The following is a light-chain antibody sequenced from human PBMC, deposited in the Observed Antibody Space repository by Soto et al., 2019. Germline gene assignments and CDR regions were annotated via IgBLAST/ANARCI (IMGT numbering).Light chain of an antibody. Sequence: QLVLTQSPSASASLGASVKITCTLSSGHSSYAIAWHQQQPDKGPRYLMKLHSDGSHNKGDGIPDRFSGSSSGTERYLTISSLQSEDEADYYCQTWDTGIWVFGGGTKVTVL. CDR3: QTWDTGIWV. J-gene: IGLJ3*02. CDR2: LHSDGSH. V-gene: IGLV4-69*01. CDR1: SGHSSYA.